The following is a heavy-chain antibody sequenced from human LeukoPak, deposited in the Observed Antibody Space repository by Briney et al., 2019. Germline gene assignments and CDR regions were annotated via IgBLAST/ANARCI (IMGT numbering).Heavy chain of an antibody. D-gene: IGHD6-13*01. CDR1: GFTFSSYG. CDR3: ALYSSSWHAFDY. J-gene: IGHJ4*02. Sequence: GGSLRLSCAASGFTFSSYGMHWVRQAPGKGLEWVAFIRYDGSNKYYADSVKGRFTISRDNSKNTLYLQMNSLRAEDTAVYYCALYSSSWHAFDYWGQGTLVTVSS. CDR2: IRYDGSNK. V-gene: IGHV3-30*02.